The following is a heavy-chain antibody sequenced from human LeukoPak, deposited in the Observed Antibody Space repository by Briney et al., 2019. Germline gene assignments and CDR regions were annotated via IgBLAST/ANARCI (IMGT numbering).Heavy chain of an antibody. CDR2: FDPEDGET. Sequence: GASVTVSCTVSGYTLTELSMHWVRQAPGKGLEWMGGFDPEDGETIYAQKFQGRVTMTEDTSTDTAYMELSSLRSEDTAVYYCATESPRIAEASTGPWFDPWGQGTLVTVSS. J-gene: IGHJ5*02. D-gene: IGHD6-13*01. V-gene: IGHV1-24*01. CDR3: ATESPRIAEASTGPWFDP. CDR1: GYTLTELS.